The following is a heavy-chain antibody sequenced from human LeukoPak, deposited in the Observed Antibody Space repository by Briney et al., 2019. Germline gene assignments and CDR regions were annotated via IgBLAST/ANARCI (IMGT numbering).Heavy chain of an antibody. V-gene: IGHV4-59*01. J-gene: IGHJ6*02. CDR1: GDSINVYS. D-gene: IGHD2/OR15-2a*01. Sequence: SETLSHTCTVSGDSINVYSWNWIRQSPGKGLEWIAYMYYSGTTNYNPSLENRVAISLDLSRHQFSLRLNSVTAADTAVYFCATSEKNRFYIHAWGQGTTVIVSS. CDR2: MYYSGTT. CDR3: ATSEKNRFYIHA.